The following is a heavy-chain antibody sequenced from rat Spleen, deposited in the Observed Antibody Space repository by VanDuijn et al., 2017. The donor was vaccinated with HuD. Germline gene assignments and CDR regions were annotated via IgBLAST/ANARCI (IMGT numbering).Heavy chain of an antibody. J-gene: IGHJ2*01. D-gene: IGHD1-12*02. V-gene: IGHV5-31*01. CDR1: GFTFNNYW. CDR2: ITNTGGST. CDR3: TRDLGYYDGDYFDY. Sequence: EVQLVASGGGLVQPGRSLKLSCVASGFTFNNYWMTWIRQAPGKGLEWVASITNTGGSTYYPDSVKGRFTISRDNAKSTLYLQMNSLRSEDTATYYCTRDLGYYDGDYFDYWGQGVMVTVSS.